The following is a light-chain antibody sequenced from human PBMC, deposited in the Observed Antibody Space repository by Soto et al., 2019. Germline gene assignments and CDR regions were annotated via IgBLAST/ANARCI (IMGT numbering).Light chain of an antibody. J-gene: IGKJ1*01. CDR3: QHYNSYSEA. CDR1: QTISSW. CDR2: KAC. Sequence: DIQMTQSPSTLSGSVGDRVTITCRASQTISSWLAWYQQKQGKDPKLLIYKACTLKSGVPSRFSGSGSGKEFTLTISSLQPDDFATYYCQHYNSYSEAFGQGTKVDIK. V-gene: IGKV1-5*03.